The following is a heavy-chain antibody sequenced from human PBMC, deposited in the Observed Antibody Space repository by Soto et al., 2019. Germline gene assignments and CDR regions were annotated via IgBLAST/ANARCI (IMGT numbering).Heavy chain of an antibody. J-gene: IGHJ6*02. V-gene: IGHV3-30-3*01. CDR1: GFTFSSYA. CDR2: ISYDGSNK. Sequence: GGSLRLSCAASGFTFSSYAMHWVRQAPGKGLEWVAVISYDGSNKYYADSVKGRFTISRDNSKNTLYLQMNSLRAEDTAVYYCAREDGGWFGELSRRNYYYYGMDVWGQGTTVTVSS. CDR3: AREDGGWFGELSRRNYYYYGMDV. D-gene: IGHD3-10*01.